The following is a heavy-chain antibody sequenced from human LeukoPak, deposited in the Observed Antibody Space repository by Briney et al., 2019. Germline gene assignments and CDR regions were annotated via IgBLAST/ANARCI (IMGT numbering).Heavy chain of an antibody. CDR1: GSSFNMYW. Sequence: GAALKISWEASGSSFNMYWIGWVRQLAGKGLERMGSIYPGDSDGRYSPSFQGQVTMSVDKSINTAYLQWSSLKASDTAIYYCARRGPEGGYERRSFDYWGQGTLVTVSS. J-gene: IGHJ4*02. CDR3: ARRGPEGGYERRSFDY. CDR2: IYPGDSDG. D-gene: IGHD5-12*01. V-gene: IGHV5-51*01.